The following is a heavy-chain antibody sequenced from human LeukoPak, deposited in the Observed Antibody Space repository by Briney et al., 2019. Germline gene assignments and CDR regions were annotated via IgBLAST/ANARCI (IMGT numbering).Heavy chain of an antibody. CDR2: IYYVGSN. CDR3: ARGYYYDSSGPPGY. CDR1: GGAIRSYY. J-gene: IGHJ4*02. Sequence: PSETLSLTGSVSGGAIRSYYWSWIRKPPGKGLEWIGYIYYVGSNSYNPSLKSRVTISVDTSKNQFSLKLSSVTAADTAVYYCARGYYYDSSGPPGYWGQGTLVTVSS. V-gene: IGHV4-59*01. D-gene: IGHD3-22*01.